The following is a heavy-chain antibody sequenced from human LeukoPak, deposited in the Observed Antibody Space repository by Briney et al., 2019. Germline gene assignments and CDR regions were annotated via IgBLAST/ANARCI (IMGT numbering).Heavy chain of an antibody. D-gene: IGHD3-3*01. J-gene: IGHJ4*02. CDR2: ISYDGSNK. CDR1: GFTFSSYA. V-gene: IGHV3-30-3*01. CDR3: ARDSDALRFLEWLSPDY. Sequence: GGSLRHSCAASGFTFSSYAMHWVRQAPGKGLEWVAVISYDGSNKYYADSVKGRFTISRDNSKNTLYLQMNSLRAEDTAVYYCARDSDALRFLEWLSPDYWGQGTLVTVSS.